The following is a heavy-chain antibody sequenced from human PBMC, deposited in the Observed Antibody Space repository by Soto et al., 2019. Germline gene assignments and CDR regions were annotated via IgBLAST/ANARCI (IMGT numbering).Heavy chain of an antibody. D-gene: IGHD2-15*01. CDR2: IIPIFGTA. J-gene: IGHJ6*02. CDR1: GGTFSSYA. Sequence: SVKVSCKASGGTFSSYAISWVRQAPGQGLEWMGGIIPIFGTANYAQKFQGRVTITADKSTSTAYMELSSLRSEDTAVYYCARDECSGGSCYSGRHYYYYYGMDAWGQGTTVTVSS. CDR3: ARDECSGGSCYSGRHYYYYYGMDA. V-gene: IGHV1-69*06.